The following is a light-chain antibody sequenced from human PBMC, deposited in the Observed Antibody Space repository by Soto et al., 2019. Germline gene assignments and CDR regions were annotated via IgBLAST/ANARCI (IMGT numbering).Light chain of an antibody. CDR2: GAS. Sequence: EIVMTQSPATLSVSPGERATLSCRASQSVSSDLAWYQQKPGQAPRLLIYGASTRATGIPARFSGSGSGTEFTRTNSSLQSEDFAVYYCQQYNNWPWTFGQGTKLEIK. V-gene: IGKV3-15*01. J-gene: IGKJ1*01. CDR1: QSVSSD. CDR3: QQYNNWPWT.